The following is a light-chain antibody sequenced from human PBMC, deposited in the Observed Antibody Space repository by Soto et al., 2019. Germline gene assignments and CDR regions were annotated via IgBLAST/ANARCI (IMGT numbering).Light chain of an antibody. V-gene: IGKV3-20*01. CDR2: GAS. Sequence: EIVLTQSTGTLSLSPGERATLSCRASQSVSSSFLAWYQQKPGQAPRLLIYGASTRATGIPDRFSGSGSGTDFTLTISRLEPEDFAVYYCQQYDSSPWTFGQVTKVEIK. CDR1: QSVSSSF. CDR3: QQYDSSPWT. J-gene: IGKJ1*01.